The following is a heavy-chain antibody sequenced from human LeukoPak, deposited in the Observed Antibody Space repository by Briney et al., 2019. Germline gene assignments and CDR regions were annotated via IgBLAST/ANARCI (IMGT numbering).Heavy chain of an antibody. D-gene: IGHD4-17*01. J-gene: IGHJ4*02. CDR1: GFTFSSYA. V-gene: IGHV3-30*04. Sequence: GGSLRLSCAASGFTFSSYAMHWVRQAPGKGLEWVAVISYDGSNKYYADSVKGRFTISRDNSKNTLYLQMNSLRAEDTAVYYCAKSGISGSTVTTGVYFDYWGQGTLVTVSS. CDR3: AKSGISGSTVTTGVYFDY. CDR2: ISYDGSNK.